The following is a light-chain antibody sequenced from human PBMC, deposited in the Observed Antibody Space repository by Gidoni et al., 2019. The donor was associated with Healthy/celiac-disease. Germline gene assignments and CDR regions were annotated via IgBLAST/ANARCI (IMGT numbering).Light chain of an antibody. V-gene: IGKV3-20*01. CDR1: QSVSSSY. CDR3: QQYGSSPRT. Sequence: EIVLTQSPGTLSLSPGERATLSCRASQSVSSSYLAWYQQQPLQAPRLLIYGASSRATGIPDRFSGSGSGTDFTLPISRLEPEDFAVYYCQQYGSSPRTFGQGTKLEIK. CDR2: GAS. J-gene: IGKJ2*01.